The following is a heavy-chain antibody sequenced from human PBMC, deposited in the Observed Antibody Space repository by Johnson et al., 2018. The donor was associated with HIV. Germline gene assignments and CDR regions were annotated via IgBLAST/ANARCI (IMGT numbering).Heavy chain of an antibody. D-gene: IGHD4-17*01. CDR1: GFTFSSYG. V-gene: IGHV3-30*02. Sequence: QVQLVESGGGVVQPGGSLRLSCAASGFTFSSYGMHWVRQAPGKGLEWVAFIRYDGRNKYYADSVKGRFTISRDNSKNTLYLQMNSLRAEDTAVYYCARESTATRGDAFDIWGQGTMVTVSS. CDR2: IRYDGRNK. J-gene: IGHJ3*02. CDR3: ARESTATRGDAFDI.